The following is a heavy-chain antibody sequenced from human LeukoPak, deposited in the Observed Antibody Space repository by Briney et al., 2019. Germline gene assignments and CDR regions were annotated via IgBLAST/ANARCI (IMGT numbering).Heavy chain of an antibody. CDR3: ARDAEPDYDFWSGYSAY. Sequence: GGSLRLSCAASGFTFSSYGMHWVRQAPGKGLEWVAVIWYDGSNKYYADSVKGRFTISRDNAKNSLYLQMNSLRAEDTAVYYCARDAEPDYDFWSGYSAYWGQGTLVTVSS. CDR1: GFTFSSYG. V-gene: IGHV3-33*01. J-gene: IGHJ4*02. CDR2: IWYDGSNK. D-gene: IGHD3-3*01.